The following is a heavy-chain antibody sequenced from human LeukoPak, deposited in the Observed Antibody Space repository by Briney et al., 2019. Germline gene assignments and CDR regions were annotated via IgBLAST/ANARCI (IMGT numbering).Heavy chain of an antibody. CDR3: ARSPSSGKFDY. D-gene: IGHD6-19*01. J-gene: IGHJ4*02. V-gene: IGHV3-21*01. Sequence: GGSLRLSCAASGFTLSSYTMNWVRQAPGKGLEWVSSISSSSSYIYYADSVKGRFTISRDNAKNSLYLQMNSLRAEDTAVYYCARSPSSGKFDYWGQGTLVTVSS. CDR2: ISSSSSYI. CDR1: GFTLSSYT.